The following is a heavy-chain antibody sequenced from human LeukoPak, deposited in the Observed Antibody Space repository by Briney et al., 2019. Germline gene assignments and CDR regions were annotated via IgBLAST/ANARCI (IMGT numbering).Heavy chain of an antibody. CDR2: APHDGSDE. CDR3: ATGALYAFDI. V-gene: IGHV3-30*04. CDR1: GFTFSRYA. J-gene: IGHJ3*02. Sequence: GGSLRLSCAASGFTFSRYAMRWVRQAPGKGLEWVAVAPHDGSDEDCADSVKGRFTISRDNSKNTLNLQMNSLGPEDTALYYCATGALYAFDIWGQGTMVSVSS.